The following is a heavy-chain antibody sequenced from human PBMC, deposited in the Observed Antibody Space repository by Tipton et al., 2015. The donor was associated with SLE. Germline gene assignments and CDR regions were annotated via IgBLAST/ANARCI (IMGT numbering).Heavy chain of an antibody. J-gene: IGHJ4*02. Sequence: QVQLVQSGAEVKKPGASVKVSCKTSGYTFTSYGISWVRQAPGQGLEWMGWISAYNGNTNYAQKFQGRVTMTTDTSTSTAYMELRSLRSDDTAVYYCARDTGVTMVQGVEGYWGQGTLVTVSS. CDR3: ARDTGVTMVQGVEGY. CDR2: ISAYNGNT. D-gene: IGHD3-10*01. CDR1: GYTFTSYG. V-gene: IGHV1-18*01.